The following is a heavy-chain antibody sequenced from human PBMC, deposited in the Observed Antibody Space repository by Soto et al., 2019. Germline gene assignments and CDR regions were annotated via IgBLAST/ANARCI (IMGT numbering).Heavy chain of an antibody. D-gene: IGHD3-3*01. V-gene: IGHV3-48*01. CDR2: ISSSSSTI. J-gene: IGHJ6*03. CDR3: AREWPTYYDFWSGFNYMDV. CDR1: GFTFSSYS. Sequence: EVQLVESGGGLVQPGGSLRLSCAASGFTFSSYSMNWVRQAPGKGLEWVSYISSSSSTIYYADSVKGRFTISRDNAKNSLYLRMNSLRAEDTAVYYCAREWPTYYDFWSGFNYMDVWGKGTTVTVSS.